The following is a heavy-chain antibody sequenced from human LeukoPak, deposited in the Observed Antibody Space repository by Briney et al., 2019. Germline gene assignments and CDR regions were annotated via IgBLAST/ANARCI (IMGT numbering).Heavy chain of an antibody. CDR3: ARAHSSGYFWAYYFDY. D-gene: IGHD3-22*01. CDR1: GFAFSDYW. V-gene: IGHV3-7*03. CDR2: INEDGSKK. Sequence: GGSLRLSCAASGFAFSDYWMSWVRQAPGKGLEWVANINEDGSKKHYLDSVEGRFTISRDNAKNSLYLQMNSLRAEDTAVFYCARAHSSGYFWAYYFDYWGQGTLVTVSS. J-gene: IGHJ4*02.